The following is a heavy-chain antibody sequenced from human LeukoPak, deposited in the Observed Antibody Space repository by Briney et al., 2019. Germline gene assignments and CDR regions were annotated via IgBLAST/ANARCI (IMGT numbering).Heavy chain of an antibody. Sequence: SETLSLTCTVSGDSISSYYWSWIRQPPGKGLEWIGYIYYSGSTNYNPSLKSRVTISVDTSKNQFSLKLNSVTAADTAVYYCARGAYYDFDYWGQGTLVTVSS. D-gene: IGHD3-3*01. V-gene: IGHV4-59*13. J-gene: IGHJ4*02. CDR3: ARGAYYDFDY. CDR2: IYYSGST. CDR1: GDSISSYY.